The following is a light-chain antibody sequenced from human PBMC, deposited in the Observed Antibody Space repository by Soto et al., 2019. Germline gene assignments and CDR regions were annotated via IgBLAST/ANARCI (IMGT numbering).Light chain of an antibody. CDR1: SSDVGSYNL. J-gene: IGLJ1*01. V-gene: IGLV2-23*01. Sequence: QSVLTQPASVSGSPGQSITISCTGTSSDVGSYNLVSRYQQHPGKAPKLIIYEDSKRPSGVSNRFSGSKSGNTASLTISGLQTEDEADYYCCSYADSSTYVFGTGTRSPS. CDR2: EDS. CDR3: CSYADSSTYV.